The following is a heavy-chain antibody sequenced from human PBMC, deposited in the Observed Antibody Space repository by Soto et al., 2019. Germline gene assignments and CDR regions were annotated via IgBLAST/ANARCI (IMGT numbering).Heavy chain of an antibody. CDR1: GFSFSSYA. V-gene: IGHV3-23*01. Sequence: RRLSCAASGFSFSSYAMSWVRQAPGKGLDWVSAISGSGTKTHYADSVKGRFTISRDNSKNTLYLQMNSLRAEDTAVYYCAKDHPVIEVVKVFEYWGRGAMVTVYS. D-gene: IGHD3-22*01. CDR2: ISGSGTKT. CDR3: AKDHPVIEVVKVFEY. J-gene: IGHJ4*02.